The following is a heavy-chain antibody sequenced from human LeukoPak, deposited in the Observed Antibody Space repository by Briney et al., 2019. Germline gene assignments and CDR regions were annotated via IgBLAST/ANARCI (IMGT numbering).Heavy chain of an antibody. V-gene: IGHV4-4*02. Sequence: PSGTLSLTCAVSGGSISSSNWWSWVRQPPGKGLEWIGEIYHSGSTNYNPSLKSRVTISVDKSKNQFSLKLSSVTAADTAVYYCARSREYSSSWYYFDYWGQGTLVTVSS. D-gene: IGHD6-13*01. CDR3: ARSREYSSSWYYFDY. CDR2: IYHSGST. CDR1: GGSISSSNW. J-gene: IGHJ4*02.